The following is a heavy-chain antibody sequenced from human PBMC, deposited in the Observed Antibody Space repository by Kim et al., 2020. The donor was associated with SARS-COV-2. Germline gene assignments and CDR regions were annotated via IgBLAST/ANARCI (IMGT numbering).Heavy chain of an antibody. Sequence: GGSLRLSCAASGFTFNNYAMSWVRQAPGKGLEWVSVIRNSGSSTQYADSVKGRFSISRDNSKNTLYLQMDSLRADDTAVYYCAKVTSGIRGWFDYCQHWGQGTLVTVSS. CDR2: IRNSGSST. J-gene: IGHJ1*01. CDR3: AKVTSGIRGWFDYCQH. D-gene: IGHD6-19*01. CDR1: GFTFNNYA. V-gene: IGHV3-23*01.